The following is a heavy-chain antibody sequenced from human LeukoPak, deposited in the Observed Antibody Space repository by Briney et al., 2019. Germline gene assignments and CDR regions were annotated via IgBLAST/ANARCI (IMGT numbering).Heavy chain of an antibody. Sequence: SVKVSCKASGGTFSSYAISWVRQAPGQGLEWMGRIIPILGIANYAQRFQGRVTITADKSTSTAYMELSSLRSEDTAVYYCARGLSLDYDSSGYYDYWGQGTLVTVSS. V-gene: IGHV1-69*04. J-gene: IGHJ4*02. CDR3: ARGLSLDYDSSGYYDY. D-gene: IGHD3-22*01. CDR2: IIPILGIA. CDR1: GGTFSSYA.